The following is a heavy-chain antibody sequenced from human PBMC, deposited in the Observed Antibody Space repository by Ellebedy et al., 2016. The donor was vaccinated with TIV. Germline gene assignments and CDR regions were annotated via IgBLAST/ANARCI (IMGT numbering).Heavy chain of an antibody. Sequence: GESLKISCAASGFTFSGSAMHWVRQASGKGLEWVGRIRSKANSYATAYAASVKGRFTISRDDSKNTAYLKMNSLKTEETAVYYCNRVVGYSWSYYVWGQGTTVTVSS. J-gene: IGHJ6*02. CDR2: IRSKANSYAT. D-gene: IGHD1-26*01. CDR1: GFTFSGSA. CDR3: NRVVGYSWSYYV. V-gene: IGHV3-73*01.